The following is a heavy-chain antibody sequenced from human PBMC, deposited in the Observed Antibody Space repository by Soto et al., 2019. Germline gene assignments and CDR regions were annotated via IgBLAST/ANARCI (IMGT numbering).Heavy chain of an antibody. Sequence: QVQLVESGGGVVQTGRSLRLSCAASGFTFSSYAMHWVRQAPGKGLEWVAVISYDGSNKYYADSVKGRFTISRDNSKNTLYLQMNSLRAEDTAVYYCARDWEYSSSIPTVPFDYWGQGTLVTVSS. V-gene: IGHV3-30-3*01. CDR2: ISYDGSNK. CDR3: ARDWEYSSSIPTVPFDY. J-gene: IGHJ4*02. D-gene: IGHD6-6*01. CDR1: GFTFSSYA.